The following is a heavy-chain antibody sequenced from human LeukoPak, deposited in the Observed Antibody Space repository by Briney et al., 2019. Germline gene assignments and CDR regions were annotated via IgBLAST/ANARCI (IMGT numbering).Heavy chain of an antibody. D-gene: IGHD3-22*01. CDR1: GFTLSSYG. Sequence: GGSLRLSCAASGFTLSSYGMHWVRQAPGKGLEWVAVTSYDGSNKYYADSVKGRFTISRDNSKNTLYLQMNSLKAEGTAMYYCAKDLSYDSSGSDYWGQGTLVTVSS. CDR3: AKDLSYDSSGSDY. V-gene: IGHV3-30*18. J-gene: IGHJ4*02. CDR2: TSYDGSNK.